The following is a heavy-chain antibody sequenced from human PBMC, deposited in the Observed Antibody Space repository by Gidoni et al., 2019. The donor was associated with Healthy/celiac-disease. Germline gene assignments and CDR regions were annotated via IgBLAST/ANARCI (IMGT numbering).Heavy chain of an antibody. CDR1: GFTVSSNY. D-gene: IGHD5-12*01. J-gene: IGHJ6*03. V-gene: IGHV3-53*02. Sequence: EVQLVETGGGLIQPGGSLRLSCAASGFTVSSNYMSWVRQAPGKGLEWVSVIYSGGSTYYADSVKGRFTISRDNSKNTLYLQMNSLRAEDMAVYYCARMATWAYYYYYMDVWGKGTTVTVSS. CDR3: ARMATWAYYYYYMDV. CDR2: IYSGGST.